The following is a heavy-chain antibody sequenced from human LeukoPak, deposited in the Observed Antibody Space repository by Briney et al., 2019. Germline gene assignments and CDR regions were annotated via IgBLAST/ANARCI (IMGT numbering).Heavy chain of an antibody. CDR3: ARIELTLAEEAFDI. D-gene: IGHD1-26*01. Sequence: GGSLRLSCAASGFTFSSYEMNWVRQAPGKGLEWVSYISSSGSTIYYADSVKGRFTISRDNAKNSLYPQMNSLRAEDTAVYYCARIELTLAEEAFDIWGQGTMVTVSS. CDR1: GFTFSSYE. J-gene: IGHJ3*02. V-gene: IGHV3-48*03. CDR2: ISSSGSTI.